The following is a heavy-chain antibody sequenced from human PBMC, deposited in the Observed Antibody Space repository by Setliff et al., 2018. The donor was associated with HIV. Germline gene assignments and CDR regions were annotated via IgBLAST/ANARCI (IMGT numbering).Heavy chain of an antibody. CDR3: ARQPSGFLNPKDSFDF. J-gene: IGHJ3*01. CDR1: GYNFANYW. V-gene: IGHV5-51*01. CDR2: IYPGDSDT. Sequence: GESLKISCKASGYNFANYWIGWVRQRPGKGLEWMGIIYPGDSDTKYSLSFQGQVGISADKSTSTAFLQWISLKASDTATYYCARQPSGFLNPKDSFDFWGQGTRVTVSS.